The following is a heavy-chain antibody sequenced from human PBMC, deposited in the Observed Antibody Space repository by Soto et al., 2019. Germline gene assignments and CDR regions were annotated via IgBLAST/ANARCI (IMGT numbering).Heavy chain of an antibody. CDR2: IYYSGST. Sequence: SETLSLTCTVSGGSMSSYYWSWIRQPPGKGLEWIGYIYYSGSTNYNPSLKSRITISPDTSNNQVSLQLNSVTPDDTAVYYCVRLIGNSWLDTWGQGTLVTVSS. CDR3: VRLIGNSWLDT. J-gene: IGHJ5*02. CDR1: GGSMSSYY. V-gene: IGHV4-59*08.